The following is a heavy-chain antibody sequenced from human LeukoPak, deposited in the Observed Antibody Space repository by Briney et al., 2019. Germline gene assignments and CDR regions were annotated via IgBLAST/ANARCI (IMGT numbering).Heavy chain of an antibody. V-gene: IGHV4-59*01. D-gene: IGHD2-15*01. CDR3: ARGINWFDP. CDR1: GGSISSYY. CDR2: IYYSGST. J-gene: IGHJ5*02. Sequence: PSETLSLTCTVSGGSISSYYWSWIRQPPGKGLEWIGYIYYSGSTNYNPSLKSRVTISVDTSKNQFSLKLSSVTAADTAVYYCARGINWFDPWGQGTLVTVSS.